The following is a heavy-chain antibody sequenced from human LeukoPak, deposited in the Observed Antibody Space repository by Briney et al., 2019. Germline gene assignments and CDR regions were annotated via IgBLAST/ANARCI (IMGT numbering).Heavy chain of an antibody. CDR1: GGSFSGYY. J-gene: IGHJ4*02. CDR2: INHSGST. V-gene: IGHV4-34*01. CDR3: ARGPRYYYDSSGYWDY. Sequence: ETLPLTCAVYGGSFSGYYWRWIRQPPGKGLEWIGEINHSGSTNYNPSLKSRVTISVDTSKNQFSLKLSSVTAADTAVYYCARGPRYYYDSSGYWDYWGQGTLVTVSS. D-gene: IGHD3-22*01.